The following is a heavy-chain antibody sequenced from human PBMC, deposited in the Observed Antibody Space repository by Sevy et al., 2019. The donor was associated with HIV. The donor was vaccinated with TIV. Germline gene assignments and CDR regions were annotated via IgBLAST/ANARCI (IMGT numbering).Heavy chain of an antibody. D-gene: IGHD2-2*01. CDR1: GGSISGSNYY. Sequence: SETLSLICTVSGGSISGSNYYWGWIRQPPGEGLEWIGSIDFSGSAYNNPSLNSRVPISVDTSKNQFSLRLSSVTAADTAVYYCARQDIIVSSSPRSKTLHYWGQGTSVTVSS. CDR2: IDFSGSA. V-gene: IGHV4-39*01. CDR3: ARQDIIVSSSPRSKTLHY. J-gene: IGHJ4*02.